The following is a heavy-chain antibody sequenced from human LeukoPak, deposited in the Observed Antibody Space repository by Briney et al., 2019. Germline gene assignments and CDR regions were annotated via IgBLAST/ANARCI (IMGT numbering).Heavy chain of an antibody. V-gene: IGHV3-30*18. D-gene: IGHD4-23*01. CDR2: ISYDGSNK. Sequence: GGSLRLSCAASGFTFSSYGMHWVRQAPGKGLEWVAVISYDGSNKYYADSVKGRFTISRDNSKNTLYLQMSSLRAEDTAVYYCAKLSSYGGHGWGQGTLVTVSS. CDR1: GFTFSSYG. J-gene: IGHJ4*02. CDR3: AKLSSYGGHG.